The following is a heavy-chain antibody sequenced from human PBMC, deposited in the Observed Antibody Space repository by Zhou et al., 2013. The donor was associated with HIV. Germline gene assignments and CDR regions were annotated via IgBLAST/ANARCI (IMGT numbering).Heavy chain of an antibody. CDR2: MNPRSGNT. D-gene: IGHD2-21*02. CDR1: GYTFTNYD. Sequence: QVQLVQSGTEVKKPGASVKVSCKASGYTFTNYDINWVRQATGQGLEWMGWMNPRSGNTGYAQKFQGRVTFTRNTSINTAYMELSSLRSEDTAVYYCARHRRYGGNSYSFDIWGPRDNGHRLF. J-gene: IGHJ3*02. CDR3: ARHRRYGGNSYSFDI. V-gene: IGHV1-8*03.